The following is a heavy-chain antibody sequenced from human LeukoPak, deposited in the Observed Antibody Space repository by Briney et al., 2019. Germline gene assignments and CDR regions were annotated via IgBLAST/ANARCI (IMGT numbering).Heavy chain of an antibody. V-gene: IGHV1-69*05. Sequence: RASVKVSCKASGGTFSSYAISWVRQAPGQGLEWMGGIIPIFGTANYAQKFQGRVTITTDESTSTAYMELSSLRSEDTAVYYCARAWVGSSGWYSPYYFDYWGQGTPVTVSS. CDR3: ARAWVGSSGWYSPYYFDY. CDR2: IIPIFGTA. J-gene: IGHJ4*02. CDR1: GGTFSSYA. D-gene: IGHD6-19*01.